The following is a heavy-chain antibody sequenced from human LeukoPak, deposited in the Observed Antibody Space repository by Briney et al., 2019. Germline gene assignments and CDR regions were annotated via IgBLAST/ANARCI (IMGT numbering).Heavy chain of an antibody. V-gene: IGHV1-69*13. J-gene: IGHJ6*03. CDR1: GGTFSSYA. CDR2: IIPIFGTA. Sequence: GASVKVSCKASGGTFSSYAISWVRQAPGQGLEWMGGIIPIFGTANYAQKFQGRVTITADESTSTAYMELSSLRSEDTAVYYCASSPYYYDSSGPYYPYMDVCGKGTTVPVSS. D-gene: IGHD3-22*01. CDR3: ASSPYYYDSSGPYYPYMDV.